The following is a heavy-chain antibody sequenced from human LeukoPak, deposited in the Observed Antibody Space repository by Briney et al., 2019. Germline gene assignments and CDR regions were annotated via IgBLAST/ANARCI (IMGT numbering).Heavy chain of an antibody. D-gene: IGHD2-2*01. J-gene: IGHJ3*02. Sequence: SETLSLTCTVSGGSISSSSYYWGWIRQPPGKGLEWIGSIYYSGSTNYNPSLKSRVTISVDTSKNQFSLKLSSVTAADTAVYYCARHYEEYYAIGFAFDIWGQGTMVTVSS. CDR2: IYYSGST. V-gene: IGHV4-39*01. CDR1: GGSISSSSYY. CDR3: ARHYEEYYAIGFAFDI.